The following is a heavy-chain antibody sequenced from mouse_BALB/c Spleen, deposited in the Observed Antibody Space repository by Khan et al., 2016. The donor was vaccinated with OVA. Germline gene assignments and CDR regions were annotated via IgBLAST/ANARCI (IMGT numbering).Heavy chain of an antibody. CDR2: ISYSGNT. V-gene: IGHV3-2*02. CDR3: SRIYRGDFDY. D-gene: IGHD2-14*01. CDR1: GYSITSDYA. Sequence: VQLKESGPGLVKPSQSLSLTCTVTGYSITSDYAWNWIRQFPGNKLEWMGHISYSGNTKYNPSLKSRISITRDTSKNQFFLQLNSVTTEDTATYYCSRIYRGDFDYWGQGTTLTVSS. J-gene: IGHJ2*01.